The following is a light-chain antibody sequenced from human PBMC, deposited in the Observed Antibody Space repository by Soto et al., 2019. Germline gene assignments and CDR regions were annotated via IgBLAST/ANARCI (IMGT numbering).Light chain of an antibody. V-gene: IGKV3D-20*02. CDR1: QTVSTNY. Sequence: EIVLRQSPGTLSLSPGERATLSCRASQTVSTNYLAWYQQKPGQAPRLLIFDASTRATGIPDRFSGSGSGTDFTLTISSPETEDIAVYFCQQRSDWPRTFGHGAKVDIK. J-gene: IGKJ1*01. CDR2: DAS. CDR3: QQRSDWPRT.